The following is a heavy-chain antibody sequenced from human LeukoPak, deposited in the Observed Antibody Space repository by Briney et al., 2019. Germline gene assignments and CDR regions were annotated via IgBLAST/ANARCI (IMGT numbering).Heavy chain of an antibody. CDR1: GGSISSGGYY. Sequence: SQTLSLTCTVSGGSISSGGYYWSWIRQHPGKGLEWIGYIYYSGSTYYNPSLKSRVTMSVDTSKNQFSLKLSSVTAADTAVYYCARGGYDILTGYSKPLFDYWGQGTLVTVSS. J-gene: IGHJ4*02. CDR2: IYYSGST. V-gene: IGHV4-31*03. CDR3: ARGGYDILTGYSKPLFDY. D-gene: IGHD3-9*01.